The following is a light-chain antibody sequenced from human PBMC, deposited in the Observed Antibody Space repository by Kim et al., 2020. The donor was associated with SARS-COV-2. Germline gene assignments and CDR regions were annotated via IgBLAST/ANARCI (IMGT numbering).Light chain of an antibody. CDR3: SSYAGSNKV. J-gene: IGLJ3*02. Sequence: PGQSATISCTGTSSDVGGYNYVSWYQQHPGKAPKLMIYEVSKRPSGVPDRFSGSKSGNTASLTVSGLQAEDEADYYCSSYAGSNKVFGGGTQLTVL. CDR1: SSDVGGYNY. CDR2: EVS. V-gene: IGLV2-8*01.